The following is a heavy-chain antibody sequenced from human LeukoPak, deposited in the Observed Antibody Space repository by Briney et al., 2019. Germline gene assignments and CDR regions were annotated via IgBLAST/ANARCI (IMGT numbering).Heavy chain of an antibody. CDR2: TYYRSKWYN. D-gene: IGHD5-18*01. V-gene: IGHV6-1*01. J-gene: IGHJ4*02. Sequence: SQTLPLTCAISGDSVSSNSAAWNWIRQSPSRGLEWLGRTYYRSKWYNDYAVSVKSRITINPDTSKNQFSLQLNSVTPEDTAVYYCARDRGSGEIQLSGNFDYWGQGTLVTVSS. CDR3: ARDRGSGEIQLSGNFDY. CDR1: GDSVSSNSAA.